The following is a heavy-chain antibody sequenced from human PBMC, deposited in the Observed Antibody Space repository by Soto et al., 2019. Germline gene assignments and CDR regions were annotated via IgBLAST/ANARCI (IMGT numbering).Heavy chain of an antibody. CDR2: IYWDDDK. D-gene: IGHD6-13*01. CDR3: AHLCWAASGTRYYFAY. CDR1: GFSFSTSAVG. Sequence: QITLTESGPTLVKPTQTLTLTCTFSGFSFSTSAVGVGWIRQPPGKALEWLALIYWDDDKRYSPFLKNRLTIXXATSTNQVVLTMTNMDPVDTGTYYCAHLCWAASGTRYYFAYWGPGTLVTVSS. J-gene: IGHJ4*02. V-gene: IGHV2-5*02.